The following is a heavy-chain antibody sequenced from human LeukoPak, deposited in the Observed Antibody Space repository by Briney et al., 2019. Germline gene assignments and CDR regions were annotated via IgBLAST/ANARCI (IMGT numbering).Heavy chain of an antibody. CDR1: GGTFSSYA. Sequence: GASVKVSCKASGGTFSSYAISWVRQAPGQGLEWMGGIIPIFGTANYAQKFQGRVTITADKSTSIAYMELSSLRSEDTAVYYCARGLPDFKGVVILDYWGQGTLVTVSS. CDR2: IIPIFGTA. V-gene: IGHV1-69*06. CDR3: ARGLPDFKGVVILDY. D-gene: IGHD3-3*01. J-gene: IGHJ4*02.